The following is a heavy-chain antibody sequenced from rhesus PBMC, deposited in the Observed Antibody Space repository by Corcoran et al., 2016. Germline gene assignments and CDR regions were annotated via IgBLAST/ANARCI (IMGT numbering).Heavy chain of an antibody. Sequence: EVQLVESGGGLVKPGGSLRLSCAASGFTFSSYGMSWVRQAPGRGVEWVSSISRASSYISYADSVKGRFTSSRDNAKNSLSRQMNRLRAEDTAVYYCTGAGNYRYFDYWGQGVLVTVSS. J-gene: IGHJ4*01. CDR3: TGAGNYRYFDY. D-gene: IGHD1-44*01. CDR1: GFTFSSYG. V-gene: IGHV3S16*01. CDR2: ISRASSYI.